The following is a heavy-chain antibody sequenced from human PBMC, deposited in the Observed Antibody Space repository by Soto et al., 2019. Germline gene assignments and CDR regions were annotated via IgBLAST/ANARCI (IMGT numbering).Heavy chain of an antibody. D-gene: IGHD6-19*01. J-gene: IGHJ3*02. CDR1: GFTFSSYA. V-gene: IGHV3-23*01. Sequence: EVQLLESGGGLVQPGGSLRLSCAASGFTFSSYAMSWVRQAPGKGLEWVSAISGSGGSTYYADSVKGRFTISRDNSKNTLYLQMNSLRAEDTAVYYCSLAVAGIGAFDIWGQGTMVTVSS. CDR2: ISGSGGST. CDR3: SLAVAGIGAFDI.